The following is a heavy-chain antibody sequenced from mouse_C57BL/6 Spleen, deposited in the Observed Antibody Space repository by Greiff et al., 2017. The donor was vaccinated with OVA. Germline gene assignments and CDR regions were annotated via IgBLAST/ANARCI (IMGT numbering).Heavy chain of an antibody. CDR2: INPYNGDT. CDR3: ARSDYSNSWFAY. D-gene: IGHD2-5*01. Sequence: VPLQQAGLELVKPGDSVKISRKASVYSFTFYFMNWVMQSHGKSLEWIGRINPYNGDTFYNQKFKGKATLTVDKSSSTAHMELRSLTSEDSAVYYCARSDYSNSWFAYWGQGTLVTVSA. J-gene: IGHJ3*01. CDR1: VYSFTFYF. V-gene: IGHV1-20*01.